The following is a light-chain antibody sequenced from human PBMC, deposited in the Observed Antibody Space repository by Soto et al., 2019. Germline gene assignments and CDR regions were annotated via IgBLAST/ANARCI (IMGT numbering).Light chain of an antibody. V-gene: IGKV3-11*01. J-gene: IGKJ2*01. Sequence: EIVLTQSPATLSLSPGERATLSCRASQSVSTFLAWFQHKPGQAPRLLIYGASNRATGIPARFSGSGSGTDFTLTISSLEPEDFAPYYCQQRGNWPPTFGQGTKLEI. CDR3: QQRGNWPPT. CDR2: GAS. CDR1: QSVSTF.